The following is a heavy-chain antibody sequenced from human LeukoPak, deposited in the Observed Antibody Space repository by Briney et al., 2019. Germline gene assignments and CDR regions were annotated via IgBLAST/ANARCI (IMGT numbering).Heavy chain of an antibody. D-gene: IGHD2-15*01. Sequence: GASVKVSCKASGYTFTGYYMHWVRQAPGQGLEWMGWINPNSGGTNYAQNFQDRVTMTRDRSINTAYMELSRLSSDDTAVYYCARGGCGSGECYTSWLDPWGQGVLVTVSS. V-gene: IGHV1-2*02. CDR1: GYTFTGYY. CDR2: INPNSGGT. J-gene: IGHJ5*02. CDR3: ARGGCGSGECYTSWLDP.